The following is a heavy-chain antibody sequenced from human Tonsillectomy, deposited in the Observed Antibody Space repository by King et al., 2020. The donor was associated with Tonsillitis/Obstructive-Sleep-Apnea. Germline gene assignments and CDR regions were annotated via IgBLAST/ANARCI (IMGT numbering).Heavy chain of an antibody. D-gene: IGHD6-19*01. CDR3: AKAEGGIAVAGSFDY. CDR1: GFTFSDFA. J-gene: IGHJ4*02. V-gene: IGHV3-23*04. CDR2: TSNSGGST. Sequence: VQLVESGGGLVQPGGSLRLSCAASGFTFSDFAMNWVRQAPGKGLEWVSGTSNSGGSTHYANSVKGRFTISTDNSKNSLYLQLNSLRAEDTAVYYCAKAEGGIAVAGSFDYWGQGTLVTVSS.